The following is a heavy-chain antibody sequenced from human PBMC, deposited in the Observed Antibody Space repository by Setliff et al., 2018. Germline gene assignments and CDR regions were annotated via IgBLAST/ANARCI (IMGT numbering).Heavy chain of an antibody. CDR3: ARGGSPYYFDY. J-gene: IGHJ4*02. Sequence: GSLRLSCAASGFSFSSNIMNWVRQAPGKGLEWVASITSSSSSIYYADSVKGRFTLSRDNAKNSLYLQMNSLRAEDTAVYYCARGGSPYYFDYWGQGTLVTVSS. V-gene: IGHV3-21*01. CDR2: ITSSSSSI. CDR1: GFSFSSNI.